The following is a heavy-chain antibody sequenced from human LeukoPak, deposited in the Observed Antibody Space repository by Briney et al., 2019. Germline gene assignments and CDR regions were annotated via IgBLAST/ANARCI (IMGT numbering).Heavy chain of an antibody. CDR2: IRYDGSYK. CDR1: GFTFNSYG. CDR3: ARDHPSVPGIMITGGAFDI. V-gene: IGHV3-30*02. D-gene: IGHD3-16*01. J-gene: IGHJ3*02. Sequence: GGSLRLSCAASGFTFNSYGMYWVRQAPGKGLEWVAFIRYDGSYKYYADSVKGRFTISRDNSKNTLYLQMNSLRAEDTAVYYCARDHPSVPGIMITGGAFDIWGQGTMVTVSS.